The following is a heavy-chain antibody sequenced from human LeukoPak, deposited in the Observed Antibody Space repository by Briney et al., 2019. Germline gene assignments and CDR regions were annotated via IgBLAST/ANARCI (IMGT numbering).Heavy chain of an antibody. V-gene: IGHV3-21*01. Sequence: GGSLRLSCAASGFTFSSYSMNWVRQAPGKGLEWVSSISSSSSFIYYADSVKGRFTISRDNAKNSLYLQMNSLRVEDTAVYYCARDSHPLLFGHWGQGTLVTVSS. CDR2: ISSSSSFI. CDR1: GFTFSSYS. J-gene: IGHJ4*02. D-gene: IGHD2-21*01. CDR3: ARDSHPLLFGH.